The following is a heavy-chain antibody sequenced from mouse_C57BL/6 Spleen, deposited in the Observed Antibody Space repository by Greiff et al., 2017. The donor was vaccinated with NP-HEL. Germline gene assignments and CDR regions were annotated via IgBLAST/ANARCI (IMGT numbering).Heavy chain of an antibody. V-gene: IGHV1-26*01. Sequence: EVQLQQSGPELVKPGASVKISCKASGYTFTDYYMNWVKQSHGKSLEWIGDINPNNGGTSYNQKFKGKATLTVDKSSSTAYMELRSLTSEDSAVYYCARERYYGNYERGFMDYWGQGTSVTVSS. D-gene: IGHD2-1*01. CDR3: ARERYYGNYERGFMDY. CDR1: GYTFTDYY. CDR2: INPNNGGT. J-gene: IGHJ4*01.